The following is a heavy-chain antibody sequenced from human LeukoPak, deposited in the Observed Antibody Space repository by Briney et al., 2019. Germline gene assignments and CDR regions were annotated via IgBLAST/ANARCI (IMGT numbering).Heavy chain of an antibody. J-gene: IGHJ3*02. CDR2: SYYSGGT. Sequence: SETLSLTCTGTGGSISSYYWSWLRQPPGKGLEWIGYSYYSGGTNYNPSLKSRVTISVDTSKNQFSLKLSSVTAADTAVYYCARGLPYYDILTGYYLNAFDIWGQGTMVTVSS. CDR3: ARGLPYYDILTGYYLNAFDI. D-gene: IGHD3-9*01. V-gene: IGHV4-59*01. CDR1: GGSISSYY.